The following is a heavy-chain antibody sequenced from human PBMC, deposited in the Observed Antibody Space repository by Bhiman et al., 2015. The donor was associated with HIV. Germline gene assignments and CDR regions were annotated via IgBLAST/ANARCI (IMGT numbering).Heavy chain of an antibody. Sequence: VQLVESGGGLVPPGGSLRLSCAASGFTFSSYGMHWVRQAPGKGLEWVTFIRYDGSYTSYTDSVKGRFTISRDNSKNTLYLQMSSLRTEDTALYYCAKDALQGRFDDWGQGTLVTVSS. CDR3: AKDALQGRFDD. CDR1: GFTFSSYG. CDR2: IRYDGSYT. J-gene: IGHJ4*02. V-gene: IGHV3-30*02.